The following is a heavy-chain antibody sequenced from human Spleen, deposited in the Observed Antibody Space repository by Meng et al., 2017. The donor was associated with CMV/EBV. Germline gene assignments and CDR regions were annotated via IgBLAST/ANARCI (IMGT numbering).Heavy chain of an antibody. D-gene: IGHD3-10*01. CDR1: GGSISGRTYY. J-gene: IGHJ4*02. CDR2: IFYSGSA. V-gene: IGHV4-39*01. Sequence: SETLSLTCTVSGGSISGRTYYWGWIRQPPGKGLEWVGNIFYSGSAYYNPSLKSRVTISVDTSKDQFSLKLSSVTAADTAVYYCSIRGGQRGYFDYWGQGTLVTVSS. CDR3: SIRGGQRGYFDY.